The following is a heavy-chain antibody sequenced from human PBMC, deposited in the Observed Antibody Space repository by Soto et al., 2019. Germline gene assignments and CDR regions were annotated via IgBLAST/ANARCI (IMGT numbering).Heavy chain of an antibody. D-gene: IGHD1-26*01. Sequence: GGSLRLSCAGSGFTFSDHYMDWVRQAPGKGLEWVGRSGNRANSDTTEYGSSVKGRFTISRDDSKNSMYLQTNSLKTEDTAVYYCTRGYSGIDIYAFDIWGRGTLVT. CDR1: GFTFSDHY. V-gene: IGHV3-72*01. J-gene: IGHJ3*02. CDR2: SGNRANSDTT. CDR3: TRGYSGIDIYAFDI.